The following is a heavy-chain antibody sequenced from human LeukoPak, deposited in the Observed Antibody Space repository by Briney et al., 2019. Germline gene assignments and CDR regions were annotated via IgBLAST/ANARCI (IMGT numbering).Heavy chain of an antibody. CDR1: GVSISSSNW. D-gene: IGHD2-2*01. CDR3: ARDRGYCSSTSCYGYLIY. CDR2: IYHSGST. V-gene: IGHV4-4*02. J-gene: IGHJ4*02. Sequence: PSGTLSLTCAVSGVSISSSNWWSWVRQPPGKGLEWIGEIYHSGSTNYNPSLKSRVTISVDKSKNQFSLKLSSVTAADTAVYYCARDRGYCSSTSCYGYLIYWGQGTLVTVSS.